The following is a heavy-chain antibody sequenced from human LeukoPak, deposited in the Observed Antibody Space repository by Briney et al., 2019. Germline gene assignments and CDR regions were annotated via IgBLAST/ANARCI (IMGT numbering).Heavy chain of an antibody. D-gene: IGHD5-18*01. CDR1: GGSISSYY. CDR2: IYYSGST. V-gene: IGHV4-59*01. CDR3: ARTTEGGYTYGYFYYYYMDV. Sequence: SETLSLTCTVSGGSISSYYWSWIRQPPGKGLEWIGYIYYSGSTNYKSSLKSRVTISVDTSKNQFSLKLSSVTAADTAVYYCARTTEGGYTYGYFYYYYMDVWGKGTTVTISS. J-gene: IGHJ6*03.